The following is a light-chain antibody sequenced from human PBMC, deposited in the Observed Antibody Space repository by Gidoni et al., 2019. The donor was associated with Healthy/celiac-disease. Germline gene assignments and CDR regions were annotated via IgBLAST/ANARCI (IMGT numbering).Light chain of an antibody. CDR2: DAS. V-gene: IGKV3-11*01. Sequence: EIVLTQSPATPSLSPGERATLSCRASQSVISYLAWYQQKPGQAPRLLIYDASNRATGIPARFSGSGSGTDFTLTLSILGPEDFAVYYCQQRSNWPPETFGQGTKVEIK. CDR1: QSVISY. J-gene: IGKJ1*01. CDR3: QQRSNWPPET.